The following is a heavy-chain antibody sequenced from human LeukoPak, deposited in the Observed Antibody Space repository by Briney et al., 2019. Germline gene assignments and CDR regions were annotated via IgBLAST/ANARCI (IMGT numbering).Heavy chain of an antibody. CDR2: IYPGGSDT. CDR1: GYSFTSYW. CDR3: ARHSAYYGSGSYYYYYYMDV. Sequence: GESLKISCKGSGYSFTSYWIGWVRQMPGKGLEWMGIIYPGGSDTRYSPSFQGQVTISADKSISTAYLQWSSLKASDTAMYYCARHSAYYGSGSYYYYYYMDVWGKGTTVTVSS. V-gene: IGHV5-51*01. J-gene: IGHJ6*03. D-gene: IGHD3-10*01.